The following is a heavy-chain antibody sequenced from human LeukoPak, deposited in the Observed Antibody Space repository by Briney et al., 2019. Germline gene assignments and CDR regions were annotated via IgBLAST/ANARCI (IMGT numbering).Heavy chain of an antibody. CDR2: IIPILGIA. D-gene: IGHD7-27*01. V-gene: IGHV1-69*04. CDR3: ARDQVWGSSPVDY. CDR1: GGTFSSYA. J-gene: IGHJ4*02. Sequence: SVKVSCKASGGTFSSYAISWVRQAPGQGLEWMGRIIPILGIANYAQKFQGRVTITADKSTSTAYMELSSLRSDDTAVYYCARDQVWGSSPVDYWGQGTLVTVSS.